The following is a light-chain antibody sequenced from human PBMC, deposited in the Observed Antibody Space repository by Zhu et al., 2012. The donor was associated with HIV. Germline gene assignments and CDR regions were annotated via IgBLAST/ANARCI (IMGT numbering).Light chain of an antibody. J-gene: IGKJ1*01. V-gene: IGKV3-20*01. Sequence: EIVLTQSPGTLSLSPGERGTLTCRASQSVRSNSLAWYQQKPGQAPRLLIYGVSIRATGIPDRFSGSGSGTDFTLTISRLESEDFAVYYCQQYDGSRTFGQGT. CDR3: QQYDGSRT. CDR1: QSVRSNS. CDR2: GVS.